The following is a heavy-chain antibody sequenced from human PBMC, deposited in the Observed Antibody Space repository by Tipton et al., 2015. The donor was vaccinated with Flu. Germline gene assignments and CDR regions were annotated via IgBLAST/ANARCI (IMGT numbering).Heavy chain of an antibody. CDR2: IRHDESDK. V-gene: IGHV3-30*02. CDR1: GFTFSGYG. Sequence: QVQLVQSGGGVVQPGGSLRLSCAASGFTFSGYGMHWVRQAPGKGLEWVAFIRHDESDKSYADSVKGRFTISRDNSKNTLYLQMNSLRAGDTAVYYCARGYLSYHFDYWGQGALVTVSS. J-gene: IGHJ4*02. D-gene: IGHD1-1*01. CDR3: ARGYLSYHFDY.